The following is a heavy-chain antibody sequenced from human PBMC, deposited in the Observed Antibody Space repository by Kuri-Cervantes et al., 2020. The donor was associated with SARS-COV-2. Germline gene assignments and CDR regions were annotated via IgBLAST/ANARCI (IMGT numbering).Heavy chain of an antibody. J-gene: IGHJ6*03. CDR1: GFTFSSYW. D-gene: IGHD2-2*01. V-gene: IGHV3-74*01. CDR2: INSDGSST. CDR3: ARLEYQLLLSHSYYYMGV. Sequence: GESLKISCAASGFTFSSYWMHWVRQAPGKGLVWVSRINSDGSSTSYADSVKGRFTISRDNAKNTLYLQMNSLRAEDTAVYYCARLEYQLLLSHSYYYMGVWGKGTTVTVSS.